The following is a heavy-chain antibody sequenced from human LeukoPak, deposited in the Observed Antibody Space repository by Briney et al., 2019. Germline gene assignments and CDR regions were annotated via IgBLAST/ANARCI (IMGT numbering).Heavy chain of an antibody. D-gene: IGHD3-16*02. V-gene: IGHV4-30-4*01. J-gene: IGHJ5*02. CDR3: ARDRGMITFGGVIRNWFDP. Sequence: SETLSLTCTVSGGSISSGDYYWSRIRQPPGKGLEWIGYIYYSGSTYYNPSLKSRVTISVDTSKNQFSLKLSSVTAADTAVYYCARDRGMITFGGVIRNWFDPWGHGTLVTVSS. CDR1: GGSISSGDYY. CDR2: IYYSGST.